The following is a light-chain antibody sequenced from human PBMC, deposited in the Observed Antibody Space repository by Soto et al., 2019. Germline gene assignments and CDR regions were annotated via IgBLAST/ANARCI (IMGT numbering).Light chain of an antibody. Sequence: ILMTQSPATLSVSPGERATLSCRASQSVGDNSAWYQQKPGQAPRLLVYGASTRAAGIPARFIGSGSGTEFTLTISSVQSDDFALYYCQQYDHWPRTFGQGTKVDI. V-gene: IGKV3-15*01. CDR3: QQYDHWPRT. J-gene: IGKJ1*01. CDR1: QSVGDN. CDR2: GAS.